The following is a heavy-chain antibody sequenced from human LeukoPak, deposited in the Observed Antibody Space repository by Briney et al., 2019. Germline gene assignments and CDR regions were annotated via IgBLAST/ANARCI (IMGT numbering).Heavy chain of an antibody. CDR1: GFTFSSYA. V-gene: IGHV3-23*01. CDR2: ISGSGGST. Sequence: PGGSLRLSCAASGFTFSSYAMSLVRQAPGKGLEWVSAISGSGGSTYYADSVKGRFTISRDNSKNTLYLQMNSLRAEDTAVYYCATSPYGDYGGYYFDYWGQGTLVTVSS. CDR3: ATSPYGDYGGYYFDY. J-gene: IGHJ4*02. D-gene: IGHD4-17*01.